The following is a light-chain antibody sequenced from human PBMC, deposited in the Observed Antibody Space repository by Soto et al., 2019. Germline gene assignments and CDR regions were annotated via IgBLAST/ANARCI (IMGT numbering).Light chain of an antibody. J-gene: IGKJ1*01. CDR2: DAS. CDR3: QQRGYWPRT. CDR1: QSVSSF. Sequence: EIILTQSPATLSLSPGERATLSCRASQSVSSFLAWYQHKPGQAPRLLIYDASERATGVPAKFSGSGSGTVFTFTFDSLLPEDVAVYYCQQRGYWPRTFGQGTKGDIK. V-gene: IGKV3-11*01.